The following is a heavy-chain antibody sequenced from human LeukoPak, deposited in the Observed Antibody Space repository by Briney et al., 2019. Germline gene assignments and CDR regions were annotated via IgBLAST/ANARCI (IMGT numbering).Heavy chain of an antibody. J-gene: IGHJ5*02. CDR2: IDPSDSYT. CDR3: ARRVSSSGWFDP. CDR1: GYSFTSYW. V-gene: IGHV5-10-1*01. D-gene: IGHD6-6*01. Sequence: GESLKISCKGSGYSFTSYWISWVRQMPGKGLEWMGRIDPSDSYTNYSPSSQGHVTISADKSISTAYLQWSSLKASGTAMYYCARRVSSSGWFDPWGQGTLVTVSS.